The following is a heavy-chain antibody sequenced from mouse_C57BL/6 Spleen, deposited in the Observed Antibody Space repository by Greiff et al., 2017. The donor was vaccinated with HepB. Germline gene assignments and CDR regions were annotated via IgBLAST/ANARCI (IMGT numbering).Heavy chain of an antibody. J-gene: IGHJ3*01. Sequence: DVKLQESGPGMVKPSQSLSLTCTVTGYSITSGYDWHWIRHFPGNKLEWMGYISYSGSTNYNPSLKSRISITHDTSKNHFFLKLNSVTTEDTATYDCARGDYDGSSEQAWFAYWGQGTLVTVSA. CDR1: GYSITSGYD. CDR3: ARGDYDGSSEQAWFAY. CDR2: ISYSGST. V-gene: IGHV3-1*01. D-gene: IGHD1-1*01.